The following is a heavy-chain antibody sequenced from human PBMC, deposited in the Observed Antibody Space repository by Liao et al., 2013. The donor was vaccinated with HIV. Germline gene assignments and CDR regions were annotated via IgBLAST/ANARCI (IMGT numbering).Heavy chain of an antibody. D-gene: IGHD3-22*01. Sequence: QVQLQESGPGLVKPSQTLSLTCTVSGGSISNYYWSWIRQPPGKGLEWIGYIYYSGSTYYNPSLKSRVTISVDTSRNQFSLKLSSVTAADTAVYYCARDKYSDSSGYYPSDNDAFDIWGQGTMVTVSS. CDR1: GGSISNYY. CDR3: ARDKYSDSSGYYPSDNDAFDI. CDR2: IYYSGST. V-gene: IGHV4-59*12. J-gene: IGHJ3*02.